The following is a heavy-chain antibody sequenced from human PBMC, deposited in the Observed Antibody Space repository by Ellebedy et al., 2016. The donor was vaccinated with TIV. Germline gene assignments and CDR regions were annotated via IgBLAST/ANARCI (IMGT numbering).Heavy chain of an antibody. CDR3: AGDLSRIAVAVD. V-gene: IGHV1-18*01. CDR2: SSAHNGNT. D-gene: IGHD6-19*01. J-gene: IGHJ4*02. Sequence: AASVKVSCKASGYTFTSYVISWVRQAPGQGLEWMGWSSAHNGNTNYAQRLQGRVTMTTDTSTSTAYMELRSLRSDDTAVYYCAGDLSRIAVAVDWGQGTLVTVSS. CDR1: GYTFTSYV.